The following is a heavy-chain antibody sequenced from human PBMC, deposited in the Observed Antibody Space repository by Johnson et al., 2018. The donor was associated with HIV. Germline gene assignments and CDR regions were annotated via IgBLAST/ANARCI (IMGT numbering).Heavy chain of an antibody. V-gene: IGHV3-66*01. D-gene: IGHD5-24*01. Sequence: VQLVESGGGLVQPGGSLRLSCAASGITVSSNYMTWVRQAPGKGLAWVSVISSGADTWYAGSVTGRFTISRDNSKNTRYLQMNSLRAEDTAVYYCARGCRDGYTCDAFDIWGQGTLVTVSS. J-gene: IGHJ3*02. CDR2: ISSGADT. CDR3: ARGCRDGYTCDAFDI. CDR1: GITVSSNY.